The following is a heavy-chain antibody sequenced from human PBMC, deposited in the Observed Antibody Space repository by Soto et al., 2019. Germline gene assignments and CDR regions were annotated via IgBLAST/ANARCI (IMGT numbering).Heavy chain of an antibody. Sequence: QVQLVQSGGGLVRPGGSLTLSCAASGFHFNDYYMSWIRQAPGKGLEWVADINSSGTTTHYVDSVNGRFTISRDNTKKSLYLHMSSLGVDDTATYYCARDAWGGPSGQGTLVTVSS. CDR2: INSSGTTT. CDR3: ARDAWGGP. CDR1: GFHFNDYY. J-gene: IGHJ5*02. V-gene: IGHV3-11*01. D-gene: IGHD3-10*01.